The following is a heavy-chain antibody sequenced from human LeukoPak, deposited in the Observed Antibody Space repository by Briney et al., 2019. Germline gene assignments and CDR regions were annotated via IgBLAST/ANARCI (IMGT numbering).Heavy chain of an antibody. CDR2: MNPNSGNT. D-gene: IGHD3-9*01. CDR1: GYTFTSYD. J-gene: IGHJ4*02. V-gene: IGHV1-8*01. CDR3: ARRFYDNLTGHTWYDY. Sequence: ASVKVSCKASGYTFTSYDINWMRQAPGQGLEWVGWMNPNSGNTGYAQTFQGKLTMIRNTSIKTAYMELSSLRSEDTAVYYCARRFYDNLTGHTWYDYWGQGTLVTVSS.